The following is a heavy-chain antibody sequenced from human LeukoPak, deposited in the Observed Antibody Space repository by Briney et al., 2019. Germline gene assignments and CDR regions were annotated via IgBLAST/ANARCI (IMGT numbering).Heavy chain of an antibody. CDR3: AREGSGSFD. V-gene: IGHV1-2*06. Sequence: ASVKVSCKASGGTFSSYTISWVRQAPGQGLEWMGRINPNSGGTNYAQKFQGRVTMTRDTSISTAYMELSRLRSDDTAVYYCAREGSGSFDWGQGTLVTVSS. D-gene: IGHD1-26*01. CDR1: GGTFSSYT. CDR2: INPNSGGT. J-gene: IGHJ4*02.